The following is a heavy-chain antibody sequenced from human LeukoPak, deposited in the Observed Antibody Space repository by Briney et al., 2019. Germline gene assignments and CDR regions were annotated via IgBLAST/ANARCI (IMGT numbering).Heavy chain of an antibody. CDR3: AKEAFTFGGVIAPFDY. CDR1: GFTFSSYA. D-gene: IGHD3-16*02. CDR2: ISGSGGST. Sequence: PGCSLSLSCAASGFTFSSYAMIWVGQAPGKGLEWASAISGSGGSTYYADSVKGRFTISRDNSKNTLYLQMNSLRAEDTAVYYCAKEAFTFGGVIAPFDYWGQGTLVTVSS. V-gene: IGHV3-23*01. J-gene: IGHJ4*02.